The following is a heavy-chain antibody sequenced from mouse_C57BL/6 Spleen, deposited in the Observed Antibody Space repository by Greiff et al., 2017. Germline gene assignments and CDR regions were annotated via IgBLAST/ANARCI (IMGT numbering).Heavy chain of an antibody. CDR3: ARAVGFDY. D-gene: IGHD1-1*01. V-gene: IGHV1-59*01. CDR1: GYTFTSYW. J-gene: IGHJ2*01. Sequence: QVQLQQPGAELVRPGTSVKLSCKASGYTFTSYWMHWVKQRPGQGLEWIGVIDPSDSYTNYNQKFKGKATLTVDTSSSKAYMQLSSLTSEDSAVYYCARAVGFDYWGQGTTLTVSS. CDR2: IDPSDSYT.